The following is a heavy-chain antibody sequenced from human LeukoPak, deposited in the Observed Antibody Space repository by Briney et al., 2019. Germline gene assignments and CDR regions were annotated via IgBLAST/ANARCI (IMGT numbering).Heavy chain of an antibody. Sequence: KASETLSLTCTVSGGSISSRSYYWGWIRQPPGKGVEWIGSIYYSGSTYYNPSLKSRVTISVDTSKNQFPLKLSSVTAADTAVYYCARQVGTMIVVVITYFDYWGQGTLVTVSS. D-gene: IGHD3-22*01. CDR1: GGSISSRSYY. CDR3: ARQVGTMIVVVITYFDY. V-gene: IGHV4-39*01. CDR2: IYYSGST. J-gene: IGHJ4*02.